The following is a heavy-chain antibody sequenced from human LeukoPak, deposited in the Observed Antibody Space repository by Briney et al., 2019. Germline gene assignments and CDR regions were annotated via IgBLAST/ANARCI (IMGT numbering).Heavy chain of an antibody. CDR3: ASWSGRFGELFNWFDP. CDR2: IKQAGSEK. V-gene: IGHV3-7*01. D-gene: IGHD3-10*01. CDR1: GFTFSSYW. Sequence: GGSLRLSCAASGFTFSSYWMSWVRQAPGQGLEWLANIKQAGSEKSYVDSVKGRLTISRDNAKNSLYLQMNSLRAEDTAVYYCASWSGRFGELFNWFDPWGQGTLVTVSS. J-gene: IGHJ5*02.